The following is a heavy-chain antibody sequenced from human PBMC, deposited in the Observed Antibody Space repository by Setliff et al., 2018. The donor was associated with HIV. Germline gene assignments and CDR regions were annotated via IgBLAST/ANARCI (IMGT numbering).Heavy chain of an antibody. V-gene: IGHV4-38-2*01. CDR3: ARYGDGYNSGDALVY. CDR2: GYHTGST. Sequence: SETLSLTCAVSGFPFTSGYYWGWIRQPPGKGLEWIGSGYHTGSTAYHPSLKSRFTISLDTSKNQFSLQLNSMTAADSAVYYCARYGDGYNSGDALVYWGQGTRVTVSS. D-gene: IGHD5-12*01. CDR1: GFPFTSGYY. J-gene: IGHJ4*02.